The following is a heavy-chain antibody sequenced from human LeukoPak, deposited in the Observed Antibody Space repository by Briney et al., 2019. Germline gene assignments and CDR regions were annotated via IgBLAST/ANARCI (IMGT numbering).Heavy chain of an antibody. CDR1: GYTFTSYY. J-gene: IGHJ6*02. D-gene: IGHD6-19*01. CDR3: ARDPIAVAEVYYYYGMDV. V-gene: IGHV1-46*01. CDR2: INPSGGST. Sequence: ASVKVSCKASGYTFTSYYMHWVRQASGQGLEWMGIINPSGGSTSYAQKFQGRVTMTRDTSTSTVYMELSSLRSEDTAVYYCARDPIAVAEVYYYYGMDVWGQGTTVTVSS.